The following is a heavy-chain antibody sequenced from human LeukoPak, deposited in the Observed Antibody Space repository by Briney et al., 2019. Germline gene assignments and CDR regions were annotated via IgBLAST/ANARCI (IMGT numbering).Heavy chain of an antibody. CDR3: AKNIVGATNY. V-gene: IGHV3-30*18. D-gene: IGHD1-26*01. Sequence: PGGSLRLSCAASGFTFSSYGMHWVRQAPGKGLEWVAVISYDGSNKYYADSVKGRFTISRDNSKNTLYLQMNSLRAEDTAVYYCAKNIVGATNYWGQGTLVTVSS. J-gene: IGHJ4*02. CDR1: GFTFSSYG. CDR2: ISYDGSNK.